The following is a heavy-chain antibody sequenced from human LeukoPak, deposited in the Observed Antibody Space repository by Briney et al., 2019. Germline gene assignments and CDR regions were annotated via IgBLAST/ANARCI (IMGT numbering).Heavy chain of an antibody. CDR3: AREIHDYGDYLNWFDP. CDR1: GGSISSYY. Sequence: SETLSLTCTVSGGSISSYYWSWIRQPAGKGLEWIGRIYTSGSTNYNPSLKSRVTMSVDTSKNQFSLKLSSVTAADTAVYYCAREIHDYGDYLNWFDPWGQGTLVTVSS. D-gene: IGHD4-17*01. V-gene: IGHV4-4*07. CDR2: IYTSGST. J-gene: IGHJ5*02.